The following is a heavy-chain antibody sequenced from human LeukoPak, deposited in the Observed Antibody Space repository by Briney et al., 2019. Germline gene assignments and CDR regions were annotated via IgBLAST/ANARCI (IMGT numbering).Heavy chain of an antibody. CDR2: ISGSGGST. D-gene: IGHD3-10*01. J-gene: IGHJ4*02. CDR3: AKVSNIGGSGTRDY. CDR1: GFTFSSYG. V-gene: IGHV3-23*01. Sequence: GGTLRLSCAASGFTFSSYGMSWVRQAPGKGLEWVSAISGSGGSTYYADSVKGRFTISRDNSKNTLYLQMNRLRVEDTAVYHCAKVSNIGGSGTRDYWGQGTLVTVSS.